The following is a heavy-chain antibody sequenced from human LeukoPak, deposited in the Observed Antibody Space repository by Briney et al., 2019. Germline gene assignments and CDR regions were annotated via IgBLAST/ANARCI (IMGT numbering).Heavy chain of an antibody. J-gene: IGHJ4*02. CDR1: GGAISSADYY. CDR2: IHYSGST. V-gene: IGHV4-30-4*02. Sequence: ASETLSLTCTVSGGAISSADYYWSWIRQPPGKGPEWIGYIHYSGSTSYKPSLKSRLTISIDTSKNQFSLKLSSVTAADTTVYYCARASSYSSGYYFDYWGQGTLVTVSS. CDR3: ARASSYSSGYYFDY. D-gene: IGHD3-22*01.